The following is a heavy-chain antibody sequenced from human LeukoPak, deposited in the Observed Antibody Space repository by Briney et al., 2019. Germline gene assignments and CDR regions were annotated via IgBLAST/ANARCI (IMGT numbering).Heavy chain of an antibody. D-gene: IGHD5-24*01. Sequence: SETLSLTCTVSGGSISSGYYWGWIRQPPGKGLEWIGSIYHSGSTYYNPSLKSRVTISVDTSKNQFSLKLSSVTAADTAVYYCARASEGYSFDYWGQGTLVTVSS. CDR3: ARASEGYSFDY. CDR1: GGSISSGYY. V-gene: IGHV4-38-2*02. CDR2: IYHSGST. J-gene: IGHJ4*02.